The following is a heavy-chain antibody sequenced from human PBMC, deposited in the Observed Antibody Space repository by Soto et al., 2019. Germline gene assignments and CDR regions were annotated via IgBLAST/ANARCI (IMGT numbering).Heavy chain of an antibody. CDR3: TVYYDILTGYSDGMDV. D-gene: IGHD3-9*01. V-gene: IGHV3-49*05. CDR2: IRSKAYGGTT. Sequence: EVQLVESGGGLVKPGRSLRLSCTASGFTFGDYAMSWFRQAPGKGLEWVGFIRSKAYGGTTEYAASVKGRFTISRDDSKSIAYLQMNSLKTEDTAVYYCTVYYDILTGYSDGMDVWGQGTTVTVSS. CDR1: GFTFGDYA. J-gene: IGHJ6*02.